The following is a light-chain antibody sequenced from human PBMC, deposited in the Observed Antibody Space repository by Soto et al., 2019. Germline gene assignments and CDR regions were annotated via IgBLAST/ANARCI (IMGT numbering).Light chain of an antibody. J-gene: IGKJ2*01. CDR3: QQYNSYSGYT. Sequence: DIQMTQSPSTLSASVGDRVTITCRASQSISSWLAWYQQKPGKAPKLLIYKASSLESGVPSRFSGSGSGTEVTLTISSLQPDDFATYYCQQYNSYSGYTFGQGTKLEIK. CDR2: KAS. CDR1: QSISSW. V-gene: IGKV1-5*03.